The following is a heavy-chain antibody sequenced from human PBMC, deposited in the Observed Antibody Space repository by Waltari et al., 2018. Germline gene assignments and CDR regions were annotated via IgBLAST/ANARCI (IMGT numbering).Heavy chain of an antibody. CDR3: SIVVVVAATRTYYYYGMDV. J-gene: IGHJ6*02. D-gene: IGHD2-15*01. CDR1: GGTFSSYA. V-gene: IGHV1-69*01. CDR2: SIPIFGTA. Sequence: QVQLVQSGAEVKKPGASVKVSCKASGGTFSSYAISCVRQAPGQGLEWMGGSIPIFGTANDAQKFQGSVTITADESTRTSYMELSSLRSEDTAVYYCSIVVVVAATRTYYYYGMDVWGQGTTVTVSS.